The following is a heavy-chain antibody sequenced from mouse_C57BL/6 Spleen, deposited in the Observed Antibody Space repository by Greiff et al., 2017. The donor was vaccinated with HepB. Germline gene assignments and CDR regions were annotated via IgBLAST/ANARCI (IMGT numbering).Heavy chain of an antibody. CDR3: AFRIFY. CDR2: INPNNGGT. CDR1: GYTFTDYY. Sequence: EVKLQQSGPELVKPGASVKISCKASGYTFTDYYMNWVKQSHGKSLEWIGDINPNNGGTSYNQKFKGKATLTVDKSSSTAYMELRSLTSEDSAVYYCAFRIFYWGQGTTLTVSS. V-gene: IGHV1-26*01. J-gene: IGHJ2*01.